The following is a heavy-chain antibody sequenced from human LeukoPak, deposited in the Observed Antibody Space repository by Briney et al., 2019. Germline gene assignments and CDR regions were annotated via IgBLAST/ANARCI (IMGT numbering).Heavy chain of an antibody. V-gene: IGHV4-39*01. CDR3: ARHAVVVVAVFVCWFDP. CDR2: IYYSVST. Sequence: SQTLSLTCTVSGGAISSSSYYWGWIRQPPGKGREWSVSIYYSVSTYYNPSLKSRFTISVDTSKNQFSRKLSSVTAADTAVYYCARHAVVVVAVFVCWFDPWGQGTLVTVSS. J-gene: IGHJ5*02. CDR1: GGAISSSSYY. D-gene: IGHD2-15*01.